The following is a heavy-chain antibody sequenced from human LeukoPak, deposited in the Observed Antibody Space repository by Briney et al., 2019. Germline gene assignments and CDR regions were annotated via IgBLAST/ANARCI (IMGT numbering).Heavy chain of an antibody. CDR3: ARDYMVRGVIDY. Sequence: PSETLSLTCTVSGGSISMTTYYWGWIRQPPGKGLEWIGNIYYSGSTYYNPSLKSRVTISVDTSKNQFSLKLSSVTAADTAVYYCARDYMVRGVIDYWGQGNLVTVSS. J-gene: IGHJ4*02. CDR1: GGSISMTTYY. V-gene: IGHV4-39*07. D-gene: IGHD3-10*01. CDR2: IYYSGST.